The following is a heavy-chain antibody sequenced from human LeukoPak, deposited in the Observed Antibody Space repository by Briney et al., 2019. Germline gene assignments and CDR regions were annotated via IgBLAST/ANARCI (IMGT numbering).Heavy chain of an antibody. CDR2: IYHSGST. J-gene: IGHJ4*02. CDR3: ARTSYSSSWYFDY. CDR1: GGSISSGGYS. D-gene: IGHD6-13*01. Sequence: SETLSLTCAVSGGSISSGGYSWSWIRQPPGKGLEWIGYIYHSGSTYYNPSLKSRVTISVDTSKNQFSLKLTSVTAADTAVYYCARTSYSSSWYFDYWGQGTLVTVSS. V-gene: IGHV4-30-2*01.